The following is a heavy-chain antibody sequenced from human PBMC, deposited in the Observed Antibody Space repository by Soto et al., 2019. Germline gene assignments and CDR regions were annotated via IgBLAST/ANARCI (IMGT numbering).Heavy chain of an antibody. J-gene: IGHJ4*02. CDR3: ASPDHGYSYGCY. CDR1: GFTFSSYS. D-gene: IGHD5-18*01. Sequence: EVQLVESGGGLVKPGGSLRLSCAASGFTFSSYSMNWVRQAPGKGLEWVSSISSSSSYIYYADSVKGRFTISRDNAKNSLYLQMNSLRAEDTAVYYCASPDHGYSYGCYWGQGTLVTVSS. CDR2: ISSSSSYI. V-gene: IGHV3-21*01.